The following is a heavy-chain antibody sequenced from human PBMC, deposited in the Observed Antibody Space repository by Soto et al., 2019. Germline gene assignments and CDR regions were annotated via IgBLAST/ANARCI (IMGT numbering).Heavy chain of an antibody. Sequence: ETLSLTCPVSGASISSYYWSWTRQPAGKGLEWIGRIYTSGSTNYNPSLKSRVTMSVDTSKNQFSLKLSSVTAADTAVYYCAGEGDYCGRNWFDPWGQGTLVTVYS. D-gene: IGHD4-17*01. J-gene: IGHJ5*02. CDR3: AGEGDYCGRNWFDP. CDR2: IYTSGST. V-gene: IGHV4-4*07. CDR1: GASISSYY.